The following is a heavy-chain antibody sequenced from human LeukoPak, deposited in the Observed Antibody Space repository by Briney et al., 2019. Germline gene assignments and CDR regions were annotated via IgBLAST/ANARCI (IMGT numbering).Heavy chain of an antibody. Sequence: SETLSLTCTVSGGSISSYYWSWIRQPPGKGLEWIGEINHSGSTNYNPSLKSRVTISVDTSKNQFSLKLSSVTAADTAVYYCARQRGYSGSSEYYFDYWGQGTLVTVSS. CDR1: GGSISSYY. CDR2: INHSGST. V-gene: IGHV4-34*01. J-gene: IGHJ4*02. CDR3: ARQRGYSGSSEYYFDY. D-gene: IGHD1-26*01.